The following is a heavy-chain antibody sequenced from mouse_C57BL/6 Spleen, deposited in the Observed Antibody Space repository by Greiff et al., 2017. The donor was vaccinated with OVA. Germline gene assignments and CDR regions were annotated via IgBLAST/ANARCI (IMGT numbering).Heavy chain of an antibody. Sequence: EVQGVESGGGLVQPGGSMKLSCAASGFTFSDAWMDWVRQSPEKGLEWVAEIRNKANNHATYYAESVKGRFTISRDDSKSSVYLQMNSLRAEDTGIYYCTRPGTLGYYFDYWGQGTTLTVSS. CDR1: GFTFSDAW. D-gene: IGHD4-1*01. CDR3: TRPGTLGYYFDY. CDR2: IRNKANNHAT. V-gene: IGHV6-6*01. J-gene: IGHJ2*01.